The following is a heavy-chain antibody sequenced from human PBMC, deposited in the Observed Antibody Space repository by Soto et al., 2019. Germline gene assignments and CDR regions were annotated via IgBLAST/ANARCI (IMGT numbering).Heavy chain of an antibody. J-gene: IGHJ6*02. CDR1: GFTFTTFG. CDR2: ISYDGHNK. Sequence: QVQLVESGGGVVQPGGSLRLSCTASGFTFTTFGIHWFRQAPGKGLEWVALISYDGHNKYYSYYVKGRFTISRDNYKNTLSLQMNSLRAEDTAVYYCAKDLQAYGDYNYYFYGMDVWGQGTTVSVSS. D-gene: IGHD4-17*01. CDR3: AKDLQAYGDYNYYFYGMDV. V-gene: IGHV3-30*18.